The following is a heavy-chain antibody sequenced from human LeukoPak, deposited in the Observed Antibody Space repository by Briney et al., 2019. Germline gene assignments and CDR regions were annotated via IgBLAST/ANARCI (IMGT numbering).Heavy chain of an antibody. CDR3: ARDGHDSSGYGFDY. D-gene: IGHD3-22*01. CDR2: VNPNSGGT. V-gene: IGHV1-2*02. Sequence: ASVTVSFTASGYTFTGYYMHWVRQAPGQGLEWMGWVNPNSGGTNYAQKFQGRVTMTRDTSISTAYTELSRLRSDDTAVYYCARDGHDSSGYGFDYWGQGTLVTVSS. J-gene: IGHJ4*02. CDR1: GYTFTGYY.